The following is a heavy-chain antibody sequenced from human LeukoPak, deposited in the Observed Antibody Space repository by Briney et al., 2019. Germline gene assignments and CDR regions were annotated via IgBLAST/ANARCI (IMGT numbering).Heavy chain of an antibody. D-gene: IGHD3-22*01. V-gene: IGHV4-4*07. CDR2: IYSSGSA. CDR1: GGSISSYY. Sequence: SETLSLTCIVSGGSISSYYWSWIRQPAGKGLEWIGRIYSSGSANYNPSLKSQVSMSVDTSKNQFSLKLNYVPAADTAVYYCARNYYDTNGYYSGFDYWGQGTLATVSS. J-gene: IGHJ4*02. CDR3: ARNYYDTNGYYSGFDY.